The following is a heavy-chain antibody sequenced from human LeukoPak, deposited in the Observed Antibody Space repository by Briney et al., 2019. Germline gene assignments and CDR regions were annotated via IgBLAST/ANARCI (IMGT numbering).Heavy chain of an antibody. CDR2: IYPGDSDT. Sequence: GESLKISCKGSGYSFTSYWIGWVRQMPGKGLEWMGTIYPGDSDTRYSPSFQGQVSISADKSISTAYLQWSSLKASDTATYYCARRLTTTGVGFDCWGQGTLVTVSS. CDR1: GYSFTSYW. V-gene: IGHV5-51*01. CDR3: ARRLTTTGVGFDC. D-gene: IGHD7-27*01. J-gene: IGHJ4*02.